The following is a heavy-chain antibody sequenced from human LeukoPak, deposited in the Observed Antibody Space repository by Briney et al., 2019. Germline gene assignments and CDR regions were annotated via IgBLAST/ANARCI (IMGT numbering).Heavy chain of an antibody. Sequence: TGGSLRLSCAASGFTFSSYAMSWVRQAPGKGLEWVSAISGSGGSTYYADSVKGRFTISRDNSKNTLYLQMNSLRAEDTAVYYCAKAGGYNWNYYFDYWGQGTLVTVSS. D-gene: IGHD1-7*01. CDR1: GFTFSSYA. CDR2: ISGSGGST. V-gene: IGHV3-23*01. J-gene: IGHJ4*02. CDR3: AKAGGYNWNYYFDY.